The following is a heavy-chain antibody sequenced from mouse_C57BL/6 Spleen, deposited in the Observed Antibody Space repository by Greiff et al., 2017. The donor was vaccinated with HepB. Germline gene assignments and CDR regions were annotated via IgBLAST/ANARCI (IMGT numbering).Heavy chain of an antibody. D-gene: IGHD3-2*02. CDR3: ASTDSSGYYYAMDY. CDR1: GYAFSSYW. Sequence: VQLQESGAELVKPGASVKISCKASGYAFSSYWMNWVKQRPGKGLEWIGQIYPGDGDTNYNGKFKGKATLTADKSSSTAYMQLSSLTSEDSAVYFWASTDSSGYYYAMDYWGQGTSGTVSS. CDR2: IYPGDGDT. J-gene: IGHJ4*01. V-gene: IGHV1-80*01.